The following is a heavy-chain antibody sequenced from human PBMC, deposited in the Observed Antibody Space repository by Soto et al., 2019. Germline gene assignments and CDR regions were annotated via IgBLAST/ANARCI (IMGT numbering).Heavy chain of an antibody. D-gene: IGHD1-26*01. Sequence: EVQLLDSGGGLVQPGGSLRLSCAASGFTFSSCVMTWVRQAPGKGLEWVSTIDGSGATTHYADSVKGRFTISRDNSKTTLYLQMNSLRTEDTAVYYCAKYGMGNIAHRRLDSWGQGTLATVSS. CDR1: GFTFSSCV. V-gene: IGHV3-23*01. CDR2: IDGSGATT. CDR3: AKYGMGNIAHRRLDS. J-gene: IGHJ4*02.